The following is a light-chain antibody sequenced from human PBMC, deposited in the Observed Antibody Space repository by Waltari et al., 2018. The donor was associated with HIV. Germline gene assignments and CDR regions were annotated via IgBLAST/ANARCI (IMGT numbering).Light chain of an antibody. CDR1: HIGSGH. CDR3: QVWDSSSESVV. J-gene: IGLJ2*01. CDR2: HDS. V-gene: IGLV3-21*02. Sequence: SYVLTQPPSVSVAPGQTARITCAASHIGSGHVHWYQQKPGQAPVLVVYHDSDRPSGIPERFSGSNSGNTATLTINRVEAGDEADYYCQVWDSSSESVVFGGGAKLTVL.